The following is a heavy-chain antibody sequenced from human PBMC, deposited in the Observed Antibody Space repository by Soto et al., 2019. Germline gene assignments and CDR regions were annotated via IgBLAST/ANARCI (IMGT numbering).Heavy chain of an antibody. J-gene: IGHJ4*02. V-gene: IGHV3-30-3*01. CDR3: ARVLRTAVDN. Sequence: QVQLVESGGGVVQPGRSLRLSCAASGFTFSNYAMHWVRQAPGKGLEWVAVISYDGNNKYFADSVKGRFTISRDNSKNTLYLHVNSLRAEDTAVYYCARVLRTAVDNWGQGTLVTVSS. CDR2: ISYDGNNK. D-gene: IGHD6-13*01. CDR1: GFTFSNYA.